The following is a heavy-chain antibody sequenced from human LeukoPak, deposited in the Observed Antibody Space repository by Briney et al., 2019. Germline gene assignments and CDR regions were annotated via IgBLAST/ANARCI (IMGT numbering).Heavy chain of an antibody. D-gene: IGHD3-22*01. Sequence: SETLSLTCTVSGGSISSSSYYWGWIRPPPGKGLEWIGSIYYSGSTYYNPSLKSRVTISVDTSKNQFSLKLSSVTAADTAVYYCARHLWDDSSGYYSYYYMDVWGKGTTVTVSS. CDR3: ARHLWDDSSGYYSYYYMDV. V-gene: IGHV4-39*01. J-gene: IGHJ6*03. CDR2: IYYSGST. CDR1: GGSISSSSYY.